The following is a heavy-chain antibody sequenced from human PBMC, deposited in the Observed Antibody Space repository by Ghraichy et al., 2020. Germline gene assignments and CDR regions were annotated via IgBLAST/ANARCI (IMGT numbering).Heavy chain of an antibody. CDR3: ARDPYGDYKYGGTDY. J-gene: IGHJ4*02. CDR2: IKSDGSDR. Sequence: GGSLRLSYAASGFNFARHWMSWVRQVPGKGLEWVASIKSDGSDRFYVDSVKGRFTISRDNAENSVSLEMTSLRAEDTAVYYCARDPYGDYKYGGTDYWGRGTLVSVSS. V-gene: IGHV3-7*01. D-gene: IGHD4-17*01. CDR1: GFNFARHW.